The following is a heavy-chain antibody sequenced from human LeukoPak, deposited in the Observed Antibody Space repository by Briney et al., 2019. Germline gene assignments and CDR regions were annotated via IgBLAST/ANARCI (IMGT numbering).Heavy chain of an antibody. Sequence: PGGSLRLSCAASGFTFSSYWMHWVRQAPGKGLVWGSRINSDGSSTSYADSVKGRFTISRDNAKNTLYLQMNSLRAEDTAVYYCARDVVVVVASDSNFDYWGQGTLVTVSS. CDR1: GFTFSSYW. V-gene: IGHV3-74*01. CDR3: ARDVVVVVASDSNFDY. CDR2: INSDGSST. D-gene: IGHD2-15*01. J-gene: IGHJ4*02.